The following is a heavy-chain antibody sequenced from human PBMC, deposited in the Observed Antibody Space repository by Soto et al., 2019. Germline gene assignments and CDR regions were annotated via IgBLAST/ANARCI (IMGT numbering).Heavy chain of an antibody. V-gene: IGHV4-59*01. J-gene: IGHJ3*02. Sequence: SETLSLTCTVPCRSITSYYWSWIRQPPGKGLEWIGYIYYSGSTNYNPSLKSRDTISVDTSKNKFSLKLSSVTAADKTMYYCARALILTGYYIHDAFDIWGQGTMVT. CDR3: ARALILTGYYIHDAFDI. CDR1: CRSITSYY. CDR2: IYYSGST. D-gene: IGHD3-9*01.